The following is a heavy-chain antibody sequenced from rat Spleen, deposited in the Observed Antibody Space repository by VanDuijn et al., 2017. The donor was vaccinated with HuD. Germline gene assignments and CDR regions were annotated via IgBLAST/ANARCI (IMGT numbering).Heavy chain of an antibody. CDR1: GFTFSNYG. CDR2: ISTGGVT. V-gene: IGHV5S14*01. D-gene: IGHD4-3*01. J-gene: IGHJ3*01. CDR3: VRQDTSGYSNWFAY. Sequence: EVQLVESGGGLVQPGRSLKLSCAASGFTFSNYGMAWVRQTPTKSLALVASISTGGVTYYRDSVKCRFTVSRENAKSTLYFLMDSLRSEDTATYYCVRQDTSGYSNWFAYWGQGTLVTVSS.